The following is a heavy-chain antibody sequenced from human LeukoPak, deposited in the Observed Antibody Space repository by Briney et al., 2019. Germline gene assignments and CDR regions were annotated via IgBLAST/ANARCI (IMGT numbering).Heavy chain of an antibody. CDR3: ARGWATLPTWREVYYYYYMDV. CDR2: INHSGST. Sequence: PSETLSLTCAVYGGSFSGYYWSWIRQPPGKGLEWIGEINHSGSTNYNPSLKSRVTISVDTSKNQFSLKLSSVTAADTAVYYCARGWATLPTWREVYYYYYMDVWGKGTTVTVS. J-gene: IGHJ6*03. D-gene: IGHD5-24*01. CDR1: GGSFSGYY. V-gene: IGHV4-34*01.